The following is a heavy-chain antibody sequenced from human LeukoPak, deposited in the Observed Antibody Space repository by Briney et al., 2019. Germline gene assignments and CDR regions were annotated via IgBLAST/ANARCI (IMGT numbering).Heavy chain of an antibody. V-gene: IGHV1-46*01. Sequence: ASVKVSCKASGYTFTSYYMHWVRQAPGQGLEWMGIINPSGGSTSYAQKFQGRVTMTRDTSTSTVYMELSSLRSEDTAVYYCARETTSITIVGVVIDYWGQGTLVTVSS. D-gene: IGHD3-3*01. J-gene: IGHJ4*02. CDR2: INPSGGST. CDR3: ARETTSITIVGVVIDY. CDR1: GYTFTSYY.